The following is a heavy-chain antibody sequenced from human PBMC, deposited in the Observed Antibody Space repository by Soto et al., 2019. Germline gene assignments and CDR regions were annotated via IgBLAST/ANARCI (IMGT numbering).Heavy chain of an antibody. J-gene: IGHJ4*02. CDR2: IYSGGST. D-gene: IGHD3-16*01. CDR3: ARDPWAADY. Sequence: EVQLVESGGGLVQPGGSLSLSCAASGFTVSTKYMSWVRQAPGEGMEWVSVIYSGGSTFYADSVRGRFTISRDNSKNTVNLQMNSLRAEDTAVYYWARDPWAADYWGQGTLVTVSS. CDR1: GFTVSTKY. V-gene: IGHV3-66*01.